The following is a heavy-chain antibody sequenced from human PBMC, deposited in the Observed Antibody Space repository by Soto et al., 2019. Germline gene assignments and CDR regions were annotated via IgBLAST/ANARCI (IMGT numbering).Heavy chain of an antibody. V-gene: IGHV1-3*01. CDR2: INAGNGNT. Sequence: ASVKVSCKASGYTFSNYAMHWVRQAPGQRLEWMGWINAGNGNTKYSQKFQDRVTITRDTSASTAYMKLSSLRSEDTAVYYCAKGGNIAVVVADYGMDVWGQGTTVTVSS. J-gene: IGHJ6*02. CDR3: AKGGNIAVVVADYGMDV. CDR1: GYTFSNYA. D-gene: IGHD2-15*01.